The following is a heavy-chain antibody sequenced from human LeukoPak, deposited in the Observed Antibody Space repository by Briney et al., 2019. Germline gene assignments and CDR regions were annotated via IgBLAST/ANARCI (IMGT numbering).Heavy chain of an antibody. V-gene: IGHV3-74*01. CDR1: GFTFSSYW. Sequence: GGSLRLSCAASGFTFSSYWMHWVRQAPGEGLVWVSRINTDGSSTSYADSVKGRFTISRDNAKNTLYLQMNSLRAEDTAVYYCARGAPVAVNYFDPWGQGTLVTVSS. D-gene: IGHD1-7*01. J-gene: IGHJ5*02. CDR3: ARGAPVAVNYFDP. CDR2: INTDGSST.